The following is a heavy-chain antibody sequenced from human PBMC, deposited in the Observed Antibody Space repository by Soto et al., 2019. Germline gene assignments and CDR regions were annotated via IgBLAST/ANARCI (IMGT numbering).Heavy chain of an antibody. CDR3: ATSSTSAIYFDY. CDR2: IYYSGST. J-gene: IGHJ4*02. V-gene: IGHV4-31*03. D-gene: IGHD2-2*01. Sequence: QVQLQESGPGLVKPSQTLSLTCTVSGGSISSGGYYWSWIRQHPGTSLQWIGYIYYSGSTYFNPSLKSRVTIPGDTSENLVSLKLRSVTAADTVVYYCATSSTSAIYFDYWGQGTLVTVSS. CDR1: GGSISSGGYY.